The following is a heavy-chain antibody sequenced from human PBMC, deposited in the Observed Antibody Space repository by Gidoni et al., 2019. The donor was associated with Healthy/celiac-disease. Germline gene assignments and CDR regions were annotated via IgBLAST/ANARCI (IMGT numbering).Heavy chain of an antibody. Sequence: EVQLVESGGGLVKPGGSLRLSCAASGFTFSSYSMNWVRQAPGKGLEWVSSISSSSSYIYYADSVKGRFTISRDNAKNSLYLQMNSLRAEDTAVYYCASGHYDFWSGYQTTDYWGQGTLVTVSS. V-gene: IGHV3-21*01. D-gene: IGHD3-3*01. CDR3: ASGHYDFWSGYQTTDY. CDR2: ISSSSSYI. CDR1: GFTFSSYS. J-gene: IGHJ4*02.